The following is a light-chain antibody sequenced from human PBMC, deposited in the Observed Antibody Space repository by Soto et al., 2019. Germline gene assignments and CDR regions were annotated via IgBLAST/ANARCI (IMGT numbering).Light chain of an antibody. Sequence: DIVMTQSPDTLAVSLGERATINCKSSQSVLYDSNNKNYLAWYQQKPGQPPKLLIYWASTRESGVPDRFSGTGSGTDFTLTISSLHAEDVAVYYCQQYYSIPKTFGQGTKV. V-gene: IGKV4-1*01. CDR2: WAS. CDR3: QQYYSIPKT. CDR1: QSVLYDSNNKNY. J-gene: IGKJ1*01.